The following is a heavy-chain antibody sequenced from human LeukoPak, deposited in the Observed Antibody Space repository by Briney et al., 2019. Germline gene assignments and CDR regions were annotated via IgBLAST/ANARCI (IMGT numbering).Heavy chain of an antibody. J-gene: IGHJ6*03. CDR1: GGSITSSSYY. CDR3: ASRVRFLGGYYMDV. Sequence: SETLSLTCTVSGGSITSSSYYWGWIRQPPGKGLECIGNIYYSGTTHYNPSLHSRVTISVDPSKNQFSLKLTSVTATDTAMYFCASRVRFLGGYYMDVWGKGTTVTVSS. V-gene: IGHV4-39*01. D-gene: IGHD3-3*01. CDR2: IYYSGTT.